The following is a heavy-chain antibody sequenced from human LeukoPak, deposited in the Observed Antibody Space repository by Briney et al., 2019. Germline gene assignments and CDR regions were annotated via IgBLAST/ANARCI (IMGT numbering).Heavy chain of an antibody. V-gene: IGHV3-30*04. J-gene: IGHJ4*02. CDR3: AKYALGYCSGGSCLGGFDY. D-gene: IGHD2-15*01. CDR2: ISYDGSNK. Sequence: GRSLRLACAASGFTFSSYAMHWVRQAPGKGLEWVAVISYDGSNKYYADSVKGRFTISRDNSKNTLYLQMNSLRAEDTAVYYCAKYALGYCSGGSCLGGFDYWGQGTLVTVSS. CDR1: GFTFSSYA.